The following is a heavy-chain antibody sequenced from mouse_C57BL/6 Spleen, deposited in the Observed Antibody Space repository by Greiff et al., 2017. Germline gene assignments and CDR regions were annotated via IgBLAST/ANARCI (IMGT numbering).Heavy chain of an antibody. J-gene: IGHJ2*01. V-gene: IGHV5-4*01. CDR3: ARDDSNYSYYFDY. D-gene: IGHD2-5*01. Sequence: EVHLVGSGGGLVKPGGSLKLSCAASGFTFSSYAMSWVRQTPEKRLEWVATISDGGSYTYYPDNVKGRFTISRDHAKNNLYLQMSHLKSEDTAMYYCARDDSNYSYYFDYWGQGTTLTVSS. CDR1: GFTFSSYA. CDR2: ISDGGSYT.